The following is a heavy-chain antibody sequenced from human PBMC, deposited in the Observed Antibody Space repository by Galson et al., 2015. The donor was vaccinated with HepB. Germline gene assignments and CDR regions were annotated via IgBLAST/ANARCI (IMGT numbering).Heavy chain of an antibody. Sequence: SVKVSCKASGGTFSSYIISWVRQAPGQGLEWMGGIIPVFGTVNYAQRFQGRVTITADESMSTAYMELNSLRSEDTAVYYCALQNIPGYCSSGSCSFNWFDPWGQGTLVTVSS. V-gene: IGHV1-69*13. J-gene: IGHJ5*02. CDR3: ALQNIPGYCSSGSCSFNWFDP. D-gene: IGHD2-15*01. CDR1: GGTFSSYI. CDR2: IIPVFGTV.